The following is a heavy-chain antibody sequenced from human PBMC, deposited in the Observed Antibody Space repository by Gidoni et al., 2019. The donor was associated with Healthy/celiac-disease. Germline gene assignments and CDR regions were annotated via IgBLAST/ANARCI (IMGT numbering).Heavy chain of an antibody. D-gene: IGHD2-2*01. J-gene: IGHJ4*02. Sequence: VQSGAEVKKPGSSVKVFCKASGGTFSSYAISWVRQAPGQGLEWMGGIIPIFGTANYAQKFQGRVTITADESTSTAYMELSSLRSEDTAVYYCAREGLGYCGSTSCYADYWGQGTLVTVSS. CDR3: AREGLGYCGSTSCYADY. CDR1: GGTFSSYA. V-gene: IGHV1-69*01. CDR2: IIPIFGTA.